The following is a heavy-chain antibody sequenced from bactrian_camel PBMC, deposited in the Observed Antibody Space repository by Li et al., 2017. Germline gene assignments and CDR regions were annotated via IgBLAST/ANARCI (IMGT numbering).Heavy chain of an antibody. CDR1: GSVFSMCA. D-gene: IGHD2*01. J-gene: IGHJ6*01. V-gene: IGHV3S53*01. Sequence: LVESGGGSVQAGGSLKLSCTSSGSVFSMCAMAWYRQASGKERELVGGITSGGTTTYTDSVKGRVTISQDYAKNTMYLQMNSLKTEDTAVYRCQPYGRSYVNYNCRAGLGQGTQVTVSS. CDR2: ITSGGTT.